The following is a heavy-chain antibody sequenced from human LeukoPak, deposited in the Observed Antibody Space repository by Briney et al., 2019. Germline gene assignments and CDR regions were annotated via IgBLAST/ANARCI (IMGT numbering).Heavy chain of an antibody. V-gene: IGHV3-23*01. CDR2: IRVIGGTT. J-gene: IGHJ5*02. D-gene: IGHD6-6*01. CDR1: GFTFSSYA. Sequence: GGSLRPSCPASGFTFSSYAMGWVRQAPGKGLEWVSAIRVIGGTTYYADSVKGRFTISRDNSKSTLYVQMNSLRAEDTAVYYCAIVVAARQGTIDPWGQGTLVTISS. CDR3: AIVVAARQGTIDP.